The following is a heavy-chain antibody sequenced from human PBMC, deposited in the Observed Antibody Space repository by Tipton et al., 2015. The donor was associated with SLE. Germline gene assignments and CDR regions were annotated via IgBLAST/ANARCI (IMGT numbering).Heavy chain of an antibody. J-gene: IGHJ4*02. CDR2: IYHSGST. CDR3: ARDPGPDFWSGQHYFDY. V-gene: IGHV4-38-2*02. Sequence: LRLSCAVSGSSISSGYYWGWIRQPPGKGLGWIGSIYHSGSTYSNPSPKSRVTISVDTSKNQFSLKLSSVTAADTAVYYCARDPGPDFWSGQHYFDYWGQGTLVTVSS. D-gene: IGHD3-3*01. CDR1: GSSISSGYY.